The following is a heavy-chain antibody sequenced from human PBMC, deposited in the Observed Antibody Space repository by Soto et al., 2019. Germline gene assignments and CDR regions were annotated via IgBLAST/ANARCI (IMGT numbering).Heavy chain of an antibody. V-gene: IGHV3-48*01. D-gene: IGHD1-1*01. J-gene: IGHJ4*01. Sequence: EVQLVESGGGLVQPGGSLRLSCAASGFTFSSYSMNWVRQAPGKGLEWVSYISSSSSTIYYADSVKGRFTISRDNAKNSLYLQMNTLRAEDTAVYYCARENVFLDYWGHGTLFTVSS. CDR1: GFTFSSYS. CDR3: ARENVFLDY. CDR2: ISSSSSTI.